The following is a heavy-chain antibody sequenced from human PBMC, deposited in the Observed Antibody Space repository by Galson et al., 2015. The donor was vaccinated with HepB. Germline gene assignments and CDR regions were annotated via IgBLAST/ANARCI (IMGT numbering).Heavy chain of an antibody. CDR3: AGPSLEQQKNHHYYTMDV. CDR2: IYYNGNT. J-gene: IGHJ6*02. CDR1: GGSISTYQ. Sequence: LSLTCTVSGGSISTYQWSWIRQSPGKGLEWIGYIYYNGNTNYNPSLKSRVTISIDTSKNQFSLKLTSVTAADTAVYYCAGPSLEQQKNHHYYTMDVWGQGATVIVSS. V-gene: IGHV4-59*01. D-gene: IGHD1-14*01.